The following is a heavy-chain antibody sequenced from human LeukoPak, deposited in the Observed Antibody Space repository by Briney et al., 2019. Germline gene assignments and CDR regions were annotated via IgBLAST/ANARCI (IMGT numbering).Heavy chain of an antibody. D-gene: IGHD6-19*01. V-gene: IGHV1-46*01. CDR3: ARVRSGSGFSYYFDY. Sequence: ASVKVSCKASGYTFSNYFIHWVRQAPGQGFEWLGTINPNGGSTGYAENFLGRVTMTRDMSTSTVYMELSSLRFEDTAVYYCARVRSGSGFSYYFDYWGQGTLVTVSS. CDR2: INPNGGST. J-gene: IGHJ4*02. CDR1: GYTFSNYF.